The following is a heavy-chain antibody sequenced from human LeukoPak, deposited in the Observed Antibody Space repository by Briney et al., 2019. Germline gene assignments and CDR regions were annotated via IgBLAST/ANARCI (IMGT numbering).Heavy chain of an antibody. V-gene: IGHV3-30-3*01. CDR2: ISYDGSKR. Sequence: GGSLRLSCAASGFTLSNYWMHWVRQAPGKGLEWVAVISYDGSKRYYADSVRGRFTISRDDSKNTLYLQMNSLRAEDTAVYYCARDRKNSGCPDYWGQGTLVTVSS. CDR3: ARDRKNSGCPDY. D-gene: IGHD5-12*01. CDR1: GFTLSNYW. J-gene: IGHJ4*02.